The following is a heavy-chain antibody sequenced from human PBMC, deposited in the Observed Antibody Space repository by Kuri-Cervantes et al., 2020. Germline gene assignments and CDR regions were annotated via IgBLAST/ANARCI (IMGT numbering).Heavy chain of an antibody. J-gene: IGHJ4*02. D-gene: IGHD1-7*01. CDR2: FDPEDGET. CDR3: ATDLVGNYGAFDY. Sequence: ASVKVSCKGSGYTLTELSMHWVRQAPGKGLEWMGGFDPEDGETIYAQKFQGRVNMTEDTSTDTAYMELSSLRSEDTAVYYWATDLVGNYGAFDYWGQGTLVTVSS. V-gene: IGHV1-24*01. CDR1: GYTLTELS.